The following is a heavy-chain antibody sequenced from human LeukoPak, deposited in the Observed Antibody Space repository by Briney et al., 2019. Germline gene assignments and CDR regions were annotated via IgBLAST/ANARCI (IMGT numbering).Heavy chain of an antibody. CDR3: ARGLAAAGPFDY. Sequence: PSETLSLTCAVSGGSISSGGYSWSWIRQPPGKGLGWIGYIYYSGSTYYNPSLKSRVIISVDTSKNQFSLKLSSVTAADTAVYYCARGLAAAGPFDYWGQGTLVTVSS. J-gene: IGHJ4*02. CDR1: GGSISSGGYS. V-gene: IGHV4-30-2*05. D-gene: IGHD6-13*01. CDR2: IYYSGST.